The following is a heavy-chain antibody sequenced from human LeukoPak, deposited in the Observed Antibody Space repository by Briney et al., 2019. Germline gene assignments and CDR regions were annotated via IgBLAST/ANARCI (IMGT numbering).Heavy chain of an antibody. J-gene: IGHJ5*02. V-gene: IGHV4-30-4*08. CDR2: IYYSGST. CDR3: ARGLFGYCSSTSRYRWFDP. CDR1: GGSIGSGDYY. Sequence: SETLSLTCTVSGGSIGSGDYYWSWIRQPPGKGLEWIGYIYYSGSTYYNPSLKSRITISVNTSKSQFSLKLSSVTAADTAVYYCARGLFGYCSSTSRYRWFDPWGQGTLVTVSS. D-gene: IGHD2-2*03.